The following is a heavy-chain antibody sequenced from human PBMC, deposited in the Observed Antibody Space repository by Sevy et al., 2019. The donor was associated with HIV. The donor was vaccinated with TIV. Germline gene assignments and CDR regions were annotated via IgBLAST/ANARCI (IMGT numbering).Heavy chain of an antibody. Sequence: SETLSLTCTVSGGSMSSYFWSWIRQPPGKGLEWIGYIDYTGTTNYNPSLKSRLTMSLDTSKNRFSLKLTAVTAADTAVYYCARDSVLSPRVFDSWGQGTLVTVSS. CDR3: ARDSVLSPRVFDS. D-gene: IGHD3-10*01. V-gene: IGHV4-59*01. J-gene: IGHJ4*02. CDR1: GGSMSSYF. CDR2: IDYTGTT.